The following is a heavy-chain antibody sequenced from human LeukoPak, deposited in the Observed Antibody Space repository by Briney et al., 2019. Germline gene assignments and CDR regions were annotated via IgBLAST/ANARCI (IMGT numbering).Heavy chain of an antibody. J-gene: IGHJ6*02. CDR3: ARQTYDSSIYYYYGMDV. CDR1: GFTFSDYY. CDR2: ISSSGSTI. D-gene: IGHD3-22*01. Sequence: GGSLRLSCAASGFTFSDYYMSWIRQAPGKGLEWVSYISSSGSTIYYADSVKGRFTISRDNAKNSLYLQMNSLRAEDTAVYYCARQTYDSSIYYYYGMDVWGQGTTVTVSS. V-gene: IGHV3-11*01.